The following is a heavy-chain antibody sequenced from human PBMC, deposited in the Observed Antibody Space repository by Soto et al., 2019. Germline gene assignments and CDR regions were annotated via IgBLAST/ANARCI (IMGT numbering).Heavy chain of an antibody. CDR3: AREWDGDGYNSGWFDP. D-gene: IGHD5-12*01. V-gene: IGHV3-48*01. CDR1: GFTFSSYS. Sequence: PGGSLRLSCAASGFTFSSYSMNWVRQAPGKGLEWVSYISSSSRTIYCADSVKGRFTISRDNAKNSLYLQMNSLRAEDTAVYYCAREWDGDGYNSGWFDPWGQGTLGTVSS. J-gene: IGHJ5*02. CDR2: ISSSSRTI.